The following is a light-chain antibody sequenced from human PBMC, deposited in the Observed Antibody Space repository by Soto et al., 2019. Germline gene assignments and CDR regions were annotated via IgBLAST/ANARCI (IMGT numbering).Light chain of an antibody. J-gene: IGKJ3*01. CDR2: AAS. CDR3: LQKYFYPFT. CDR1: QGIRND. V-gene: IGKV1-6*01. Sequence: AIQMTQSPSSLSASVGDRLTITCRASQGIRNDLDWFQQKPGKAPKLLIYAASNLQSGVPARFSGSGSGTDFTLTISSLQPEDFATYYCLQKYFYPFTFGPGTKV.